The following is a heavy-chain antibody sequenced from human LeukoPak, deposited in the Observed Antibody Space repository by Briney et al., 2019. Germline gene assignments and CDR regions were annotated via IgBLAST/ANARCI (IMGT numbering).Heavy chain of an antibody. CDR2: IYYSGST. J-gene: IGHJ4*02. D-gene: IGHD3-22*01. V-gene: IGHV4-39*01. Sequence: SETLSLTCTVSGGSISSSSYCWGWIRQPPGKGLEWIGSIYYSGSTYYNPSLKSRVTISVDTSKNQFSLKLSSVTAADTAVYYCASLHITYYYDSSGYPDDYWGQGTLVTVSS. CDR3: ASLHITYYYDSSGYPDDY. CDR1: GGSISSSSYC.